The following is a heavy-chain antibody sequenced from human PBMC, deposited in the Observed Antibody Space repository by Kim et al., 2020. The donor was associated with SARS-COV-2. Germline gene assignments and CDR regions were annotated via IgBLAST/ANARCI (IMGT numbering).Heavy chain of an antibody. Sequence: GESLKISCKGSGYSFTSYWIGWVRQMPGKGLEWMGIIYPGDSDTRYSPSFQGQVTISADKSISTAYLQWSSLKASDTAMYYCARLGAAPYGGNSRVEYYYYGMDVWGQGTTVTVSS. V-gene: IGHV5-51*01. CDR3: ARLGAAPYGGNSRVEYYYYGMDV. CDR2: IYPGDSDT. D-gene: IGHD2-21*02. CDR1: GYSFTSYW. J-gene: IGHJ6*02.